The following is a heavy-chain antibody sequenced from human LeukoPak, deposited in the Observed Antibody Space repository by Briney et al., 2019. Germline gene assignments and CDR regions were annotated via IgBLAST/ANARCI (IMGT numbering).Heavy chain of an antibody. V-gene: IGHV4-34*01. J-gene: IGHJ4*02. CDR1: GGSFSSYY. D-gene: IGHD3-3*01. CDR3: ASHYDFWSGYYPRFDY. CDR2: INHSGST. Sequence: SETLSLTCAVYGGSFSSYYWSWIRQPPGKGLEWIGEINHSGSTNYNPSLKSRVTISVDTSKNQFPLKLSSVTAADTAVYYCASHYDFWSGYYPRFDYWGQGTLVTVSS.